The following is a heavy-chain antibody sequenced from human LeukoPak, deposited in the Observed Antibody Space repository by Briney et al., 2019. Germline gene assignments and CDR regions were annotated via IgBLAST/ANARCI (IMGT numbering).Heavy chain of an antibody. CDR2: IIPIFGTA. J-gene: IGHJ5*02. Sequence: SVKVSCKASGGTFSSYAISWVRQAPGQGLEWMGGIIPIFGTANYAQKFQGRVTITADKSTSTAYMELRSLRSDDTAVYYSARWVQYYYGSGSYYMDHNWFDPWGQGTLVTVSS. CDR3: ARWVQYYYGSGSYYMDHNWFDP. V-gene: IGHV1-69*06. D-gene: IGHD3-10*01. CDR1: GGTFSSYA.